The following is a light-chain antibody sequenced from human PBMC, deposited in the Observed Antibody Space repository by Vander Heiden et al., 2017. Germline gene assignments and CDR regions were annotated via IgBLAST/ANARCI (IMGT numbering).Light chain of an antibody. V-gene: IGLV2-8*01. CDR1: GSDVGGYNF. CDR2: EVT. Sequence: QSALTQPPSASGAPGQSVTISCTGTGSDVGGYNFVSGYQHPPPNPPNLIIYEVTQRPSVVPDRFSCSTSGNTASLTVSGLQAEDEADYYCSSYAGNNNLVFGGGTKLTVL. CDR3: SSYAGNNNLV. J-gene: IGLJ3*02.